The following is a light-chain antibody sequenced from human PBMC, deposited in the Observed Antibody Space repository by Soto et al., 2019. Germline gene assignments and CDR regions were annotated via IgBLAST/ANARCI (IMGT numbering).Light chain of an antibody. V-gene: IGKV1-5*03. Sequence: IQMTQSPSTLASSVRDRVTTACRASESISRWLAWYQQKPGKAPKLLIYKASTLESGVPSRFSGSGSGTQFTLTISSLQPDDFATYYCQQYDRYSPWMFGQRTKV. CDR2: KAS. J-gene: IGKJ1*01. CDR1: ESISRW. CDR3: QQYDRYSPWM.